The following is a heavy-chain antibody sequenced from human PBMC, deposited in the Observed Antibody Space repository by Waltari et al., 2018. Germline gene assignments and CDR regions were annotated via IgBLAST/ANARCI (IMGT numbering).Heavy chain of an antibody. Sequence: EVQLVESGGGLVQPGGSLRLSCAASGFSFPTHWMPWVRQVPGKGLVWVSRINSDGRSTGYADSVKGRFTISRDNAKNTLYLQMNSLRADDTGVYYCASWKFCTGGSCYGWGYWGQGTLVTVSS. CDR1: GFSFPTHW. V-gene: IGHV3-74*01. D-gene: IGHD2-15*01. CDR2: INSDGRST. CDR3: ASWKFCTGGSCYGWGY. J-gene: IGHJ4*02.